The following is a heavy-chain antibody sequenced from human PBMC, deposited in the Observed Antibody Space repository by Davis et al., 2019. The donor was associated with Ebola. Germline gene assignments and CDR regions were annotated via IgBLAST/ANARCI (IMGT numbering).Heavy chain of an antibody. J-gene: IGHJ4*02. D-gene: IGHD1-1*01. CDR2: IIPIFGTA. CDR3: ARAQFPTTSDH. CDR1: GGTFSSYA. Sequence: SVKVSCKASGGTFSSYAISWVRQAPGQGLEWMGGIIPIFGTANYAQKFQGRVTITADESTSTAYMEVGTLRSDDTAVYYCARAQFPTTSDHWGQGTLVTVSS. V-gene: IGHV1-69*13.